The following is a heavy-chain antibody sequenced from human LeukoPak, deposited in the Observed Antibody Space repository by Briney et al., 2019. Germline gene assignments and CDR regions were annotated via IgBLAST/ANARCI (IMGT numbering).Heavy chain of an antibody. CDR2: IYYSGST. CDR1: GGSISSFY. V-gene: IGHV4-59*01. CDR3: ARHGTSGTNLNWFDP. Sequence: SETLSLTCTVSGGSISSFYWSWIRQPPGKGLEWIGYIYYSGSTNYNPSLKSRVTISVDTSKNQFSLKLNSVTAADTAVYYCARHGTSGTNLNWFDPWGQGTLVTVSS. D-gene: IGHD1-1*01. J-gene: IGHJ5*02.